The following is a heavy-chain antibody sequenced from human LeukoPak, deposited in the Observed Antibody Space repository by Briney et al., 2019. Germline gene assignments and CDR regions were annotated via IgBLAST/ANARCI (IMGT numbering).Heavy chain of an antibody. V-gene: IGHV4-34*01. D-gene: IGHD5-18*01. CDR1: GGSFSGYY. CDR3: ARELRTAFALQLRPGTGFDP. Sequence: PSETLSLTCAVYGGSFSGYYWSWIRQPPGKGLEWIGEINHSGSTNYNPSLKSRVTISVDTSKNQFSLKLSSVTAADTAVYYCARELRTAFALQLRPGTGFDPWGQGTLVTVSS. J-gene: IGHJ5*02. CDR2: INHSGST.